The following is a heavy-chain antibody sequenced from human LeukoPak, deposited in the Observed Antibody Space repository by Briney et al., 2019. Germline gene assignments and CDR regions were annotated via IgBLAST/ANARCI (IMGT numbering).Heavy chain of an antibody. CDR1: GFNFRTYW. Sequence: GGSLRLSCAASGFNFRTYWMHWVRHVPGKGPVWVSRINTDGSRTIYGDSVEARFPISRDNTKNTLNLQMKSLRAEDTAVYYCVRESYCSGGSGYSGRPFDIWGQGPMVTVSS. CDR3: VRESYCSGGSGYSGRPFDI. CDR2: INTDGSRT. J-gene: IGHJ3*02. D-gene: IGHD2-15*01. V-gene: IGHV3-74*01.